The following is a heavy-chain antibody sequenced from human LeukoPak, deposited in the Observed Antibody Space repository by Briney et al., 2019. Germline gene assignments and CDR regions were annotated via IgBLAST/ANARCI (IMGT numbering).Heavy chain of an antibody. J-gene: IGHJ4*02. V-gene: IGHV4-34*01. D-gene: IGHD1-7*01. CDR2: INHSGST. CDR3: ARDRAGTISYFDY. Sequence: SETLSLTCAVYGGSFSGYYWSWIRQPPGKGLEWIGEINHSGSTNYNPSLKGRVTISVDTSKNQFSLKLSSVTAADTAVYYCARDRAGTISYFDYWGQGTLVTVSS. CDR1: GGSFSGYY.